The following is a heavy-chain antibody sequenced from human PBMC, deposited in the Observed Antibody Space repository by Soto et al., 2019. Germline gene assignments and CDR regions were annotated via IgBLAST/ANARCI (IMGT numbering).Heavy chain of an antibody. D-gene: IGHD1-1*01. V-gene: IGHV4-34*01. CDR1: GGSFSGYY. J-gene: IGHJ4*02. CDR3: AAGGGLPRYN. Sequence: PSETLSLTCAVYGGSFSGYYWSWIRQPPGKGLEWIGYIYHSGSTYYNPSLKSRVTISVDRSKNQFSLKLSSVTAADTAVYYCAAGGGLPRYNWGQGTLVTVSS. CDR2: IYHSGST.